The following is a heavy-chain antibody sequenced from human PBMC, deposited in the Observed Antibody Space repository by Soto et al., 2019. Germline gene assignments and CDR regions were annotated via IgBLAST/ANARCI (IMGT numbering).Heavy chain of an antibody. D-gene: IGHD6-6*01. CDR3: ARGGRRIAARDYYYYGMDV. CDR2: INHSGST. V-gene: IGHV4-34*01. CDR1: GGSFSGYY. Sequence: PSETLSLTCAVYGGSFSGYYWSWIRQPPGKGLEWIGEINHSGSTNYNPSLKSRVTISVDTSKNQFSLKLSSVTAADTAVYYCARGGRRIAARDYYYYGMDVWGQGTTVTVSS. J-gene: IGHJ6*02.